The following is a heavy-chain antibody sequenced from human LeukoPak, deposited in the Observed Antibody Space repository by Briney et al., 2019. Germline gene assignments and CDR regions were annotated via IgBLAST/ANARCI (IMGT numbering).Heavy chain of an antibody. V-gene: IGHV3-13*01. D-gene: IGHD6-13*01. J-gene: IGHJ2*01. CDR3: ARAAYSSTWYSRYFDL. Sequence: PPGGSLRLSCAASGFTFSSYDIHWVRQATGKGLEWVSGIGTAGEIYYPGSVKGRFTISRENAKNSLYLQMNSLRAGDTAVYYCARAAYSSTWYSRYFDLWGRGTLVTVSS. CDR2: IGTAGEI. CDR1: GFTFSSYD.